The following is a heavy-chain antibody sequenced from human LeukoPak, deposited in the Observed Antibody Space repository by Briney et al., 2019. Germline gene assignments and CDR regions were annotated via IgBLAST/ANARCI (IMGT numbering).Heavy chain of an antibody. V-gene: IGHV3-21*01. CDR3: ARVGRAIAAAGPDYYYYYMDV. J-gene: IGHJ6*03. CDR2: ISSSSSYI. Sequence: GGSLRLSCAASGFTFSSYSMNRVRQAPGKGLEWVSSISSSSSYIYYADSVKGRFTISRDNAKNSLYLQMNSLRAEDTAVYYCARVGRAIAAAGPDYYYYYMDVWGKGTTVTVSS. CDR1: GFTFSSYS. D-gene: IGHD6-13*01.